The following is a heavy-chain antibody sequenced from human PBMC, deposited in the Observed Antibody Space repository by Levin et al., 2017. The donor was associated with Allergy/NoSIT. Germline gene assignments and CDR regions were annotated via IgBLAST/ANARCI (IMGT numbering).Heavy chain of an antibody. Sequence: GGSLRLSCSASGFTYGDYATSWFRQAPGKGLEWVGFIRSEAHGGTSEYAASVKGRFIISRDESKSIAYLQMISLKAADTAVYYCSRPIAVAGMHFDPWGQGTLVTVSS. CDR3: SRPIAVAGMHFDP. J-gene: IGHJ5*02. CDR2: IRSEAHGGTS. D-gene: IGHD6-19*01. CDR1: GFTYGDYA. V-gene: IGHV3-49*03.